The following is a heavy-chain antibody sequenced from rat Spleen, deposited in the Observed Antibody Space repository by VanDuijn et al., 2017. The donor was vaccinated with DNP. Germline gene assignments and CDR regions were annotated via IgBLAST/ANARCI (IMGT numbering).Heavy chain of an antibody. Sequence: EVQLVESGGGLVQPGRSLKLSCAASGFTFSNYDMAWVRQAPTKGLEWVASITNSGGSTYYRDSVKGRFTISRDNAKSTLYLQMDSLRSEDTATYYCTTTGYWGQGVMVTVSA. V-gene: IGHV5-27*01. CDR2: ITNSGGST. CDR1: GFTFSNYD. J-gene: IGHJ2*01. D-gene: IGHD4-1*01. CDR3: TTTGY.